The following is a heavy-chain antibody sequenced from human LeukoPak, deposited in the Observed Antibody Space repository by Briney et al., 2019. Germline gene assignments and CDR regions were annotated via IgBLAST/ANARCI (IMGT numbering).Heavy chain of an antibody. V-gene: IGHV4-59*01. Sequence: PSETLSLTCTVSGGSISSYYWSWIRQPPGKGLEWIGYIYYSGSTNYNPSLKSRVTISVDTSKNQFSLTLSSVTAADTAVYYCARGVATIPFYYFDYWGQGTLVTVSS. CDR2: IYYSGST. CDR3: ARGVATIPFYYFDY. J-gene: IGHJ4*02. CDR1: GGSISSYY. D-gene: IGHD5-12*01.